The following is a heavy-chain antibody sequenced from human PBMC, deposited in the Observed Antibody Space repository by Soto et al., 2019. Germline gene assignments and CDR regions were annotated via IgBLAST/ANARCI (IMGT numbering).Heavy chain of an antibody. CDR2: IYYSGST. CDR1: GGSISSGDYY. CDR3: ARVKLLWFGELSYFDY. J-gene: IGHJ4*02. Sequence: QVQLQESGPGLVKPSQTLSLTCTVSGGSISSGDYYWSWIRQPPGKGLEWIGYIYYSGSTYYNPSLKSRVTISVDTSKNQFSLKLSSVTAADTAVYYCARVKLLWFGELSYFDYWGQGTLVTVSS. D-gene: IGHD3-10*01. V-gene: IGHV4-30-4*01.